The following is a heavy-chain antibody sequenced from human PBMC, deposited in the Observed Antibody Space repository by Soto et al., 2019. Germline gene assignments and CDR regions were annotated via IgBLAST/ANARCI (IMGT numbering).Heavy chain of an antibody. CDR3: AKDLYGDFDY. D-gene: IGHD4-17*01. J-gene: IGHJ4*02. Sequence: PGGSLRLSCAASGFTFSSYAMSWVRQAPGKGLEWVSTISGSGSTAYYADSVKGRFAISRDNSKNTLYLQMNGLRAEDTAIYYCAKDLYGDFDYWGQGTLVTVSS. CDR1: GFTFSSYA. V-gene: IGHV3-23*01. CDR2: ISGSGSTA.